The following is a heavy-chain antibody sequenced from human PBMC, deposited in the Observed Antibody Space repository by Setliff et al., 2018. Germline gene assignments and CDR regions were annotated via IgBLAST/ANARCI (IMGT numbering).Heavy chain of an antibody. CDR3: ARLVRYCTRTSCQRTPGAEY. V-gene: IGHV1-18*01. CDR2: ISPYTGNT. Sequence: ASVKVSCKASGYTFINFGISWVRQAPGQGLEWVGWISPYTGNTYYAPRLQDRVTLTADTSTNTAYMELRSLMSDDTAVYYCARLVRYCTRTSCQRTPGAEYWGQGTLVTVSS. CDR1: GYTFINFG. J-gene: IGHJ4*02. D-gene: IGHD2-2*01.